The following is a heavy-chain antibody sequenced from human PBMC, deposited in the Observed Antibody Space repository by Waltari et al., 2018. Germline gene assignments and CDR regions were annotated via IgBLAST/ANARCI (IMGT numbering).Heavy chain of an antibody. V-gene: IGHV3-21*03. CDR3: ARALTTPNDY. D-gene: IGHD4-17*01. CDR1: GFTISSFG. CDR2: TTNSNTYI. Sequence: EVQLVESGGGLVKPGGSLRLSGAASGFTISSFGMRWVRQAPGKGLEWVSSTTNSNTYIYYADSVKGRFTVSIDNAKNSLYLQMNSLRADDTAVYFCARALTTPNDYWGQGTLVTVSS. J-gene: IGHJ4*02.